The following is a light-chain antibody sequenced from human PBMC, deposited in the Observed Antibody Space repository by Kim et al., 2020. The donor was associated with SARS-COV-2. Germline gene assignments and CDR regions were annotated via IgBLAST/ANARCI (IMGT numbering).Light chain of an antibody. J-gene: IGLJ3*02. CDR3: QSYDANLRGAV. CDR2: SND. V-gene: IGLV1-40*01. Sequence: RVTISCYGTGSNIGSDFVVHWYHQLPGAAPKVVIYSNDKRPSGVPDRFSGSRSGPAASLAITGLQPDDEGHYYCQSYDANLRGAVFGGGTRLTVL. CDR1: GSNIGSDFV.